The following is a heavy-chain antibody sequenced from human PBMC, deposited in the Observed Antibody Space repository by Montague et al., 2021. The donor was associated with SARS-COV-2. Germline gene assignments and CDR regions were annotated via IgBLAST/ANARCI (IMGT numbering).Heavy chain of an antibody. CDR2: ISGSGGST. Sequence: SLRLSCAASGFIFSSYALSWVRQAPGKGLEWVSGISGSGGSTYYTDSVKGRFTVSRDNSKNTLFLQMHSLRAEDTAVYYCAKDLSSIVVVVAARGTYGMDVWGQGTTVTVSS. D-gene: IGHD2-15*01. V-gene: IGHV3-23*01. J-gene: IGHJ6*02. CDR1: GFIFSSYA. CDR3: AKDLSSIVVVVAARGTYGMDV.